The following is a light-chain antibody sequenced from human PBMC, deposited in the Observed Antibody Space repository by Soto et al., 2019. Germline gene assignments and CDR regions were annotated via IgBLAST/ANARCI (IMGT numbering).Light chain of an antibody. Sequence: EIQMTQSPSSLSASVGDRVPITCRASQTISNELGWYQQKPGKAPKRLIYAASSLQSGVPSRFSGSGSGTEFTLTIRSVQPEEPATYYCLQHHTYPWTFGQGTQV. CDR3: LQHHTYPWT. V-gene: IGKV1-17*01. CDR1: QTISNE. CDR2: AAS. J-gene: IGKJ1*01.